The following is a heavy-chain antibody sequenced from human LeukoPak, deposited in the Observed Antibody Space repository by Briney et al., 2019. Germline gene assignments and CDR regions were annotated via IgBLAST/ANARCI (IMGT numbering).Heavy chain of an antibody. J-gene: IGHJ4*03. Sequence: GASVKVSCKASGYTFTTYDINWVRQATGQGLEWMGWMNPNSGNTGYAQKFQGRATMTRNTSISTAYMELSSLRSEDTAVYYCAVDYGDFLFDYWGDGTLVTASP. CDR1: GYTFTTYD. CDR3: AVDYGDFLFDY. CDR2: MNPNSGNT. V-gene: IGHV1-8*01. D-gene: IGHD4-17*01.